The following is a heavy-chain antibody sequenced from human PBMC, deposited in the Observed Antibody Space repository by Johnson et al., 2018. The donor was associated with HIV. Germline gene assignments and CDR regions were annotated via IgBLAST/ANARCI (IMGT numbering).Heavy chain of an antibody. J-gene: IGHJ3*02. D-gene: IGHD6-6*01. CDR3: ARAQLLADDAFNN. CDR1: GFTFDDYA. V-gene: IGHV3-74*02. CDR2: ISGDGSSS. Sequence: MQLVESGGGLVQPGRSLRLSCAASGFTFDDYAMHWVRQVPGKGLMWVSRISGDGSSSSYADSVKGRFTISRDNAKNTLYLQLNSLRVEDTAIYYCARAQLLADDAFNNWGQGTMVTVSS.